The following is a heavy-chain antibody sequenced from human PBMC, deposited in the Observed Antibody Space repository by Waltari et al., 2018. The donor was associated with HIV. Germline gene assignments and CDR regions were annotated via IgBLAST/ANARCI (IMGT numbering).Heavy chain of an antibody. CDR3: ARYSGIYGVGYYFDY. D-gene: IGHD1-26*01. CDR2: IYHSGNT. CDR1: GGAISSSNW. Sequence: QVQLQESGPGLVKPSGNLSLTCAVSGGAISSSNWWICVRPPPGKGLEWIGEIYHSGNTNYNPALKSQVTILLDKSKNQFSLKLSSVTAADTAVYYCARYSGIYGVGYYFDYWGQGTLVTVSS. J-gene: IGHJ4*02. V-gene: IGHV4-4*02.